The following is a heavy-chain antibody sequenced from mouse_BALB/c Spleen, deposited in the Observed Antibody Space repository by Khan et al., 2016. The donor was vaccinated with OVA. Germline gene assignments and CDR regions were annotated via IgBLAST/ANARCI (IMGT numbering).Heavy chain of an antibody. J-gene: IGHJ4*01. CDR2: IWGGGST. Sequence: VELVESGPGLVAPSQSLSITCTVSGFSLTRYGIHWVRQPPGKGLEWLGMIWGGGSTDYNSTLISRLSISKDNSKSQVLLKMNSLQTDDTAMYYRASAYSRYYGDCAEDFWGQGTSVTVSS. CDR3: ASAYSRYYGDCAEDF. V-gene: IGHV2-6-4*01. CDR1: GFSLTRYG. D-gene: IGHD1-1*01.